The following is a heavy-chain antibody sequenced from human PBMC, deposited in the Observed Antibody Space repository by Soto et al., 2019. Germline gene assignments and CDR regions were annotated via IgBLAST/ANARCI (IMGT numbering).Heavy chain of an antibody. D-gene: IGHD3-10*01. CDR3: AKGRGGSGSLTPRVDF. CDR1: GFTFNNYA. V-gene: IGHV3-23*01. J-gene: IGHJ4*02. CDR2: ISGGGDTT. Sequence: EVQLLDSGGCVVQPGGSLRLSCAASGFTFNNYAMTWVRQAPGKGLEEVSAISGGGDTTSYADSVKGRFTVTRDGSKNTLYLQMSSLRAEDTALYYCAKGRGGSGSLTPRVDFCGQGTLVTVSS.